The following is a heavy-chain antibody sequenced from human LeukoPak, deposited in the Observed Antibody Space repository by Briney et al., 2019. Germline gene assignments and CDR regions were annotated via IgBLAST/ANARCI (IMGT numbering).Heavy chain of an antibody. CDR1: GFTSSSYS. CDR3: ARLGPISSSWYDYYYYYMDV. D-gene: IGHD6-13*01. CDR2: ISSSSSYI. Sequence: GGSLRLSCAASGFTSSSYSMNWVRQAPGKGLEWVSSISSSSSYIYYADSVKGRFTISRDNAKNSLYLQMNSLRAEDTAVYYCARLGPISSSWYDYYYYYMDVWGKGTTVTVSS. J-gene: IGHJ6*03. V-gene: IGHV3-21*01.